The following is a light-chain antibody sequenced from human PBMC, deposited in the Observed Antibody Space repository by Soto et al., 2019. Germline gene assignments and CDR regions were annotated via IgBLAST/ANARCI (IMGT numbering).Light chain of an antibody. CDR2: DVT. CDR3: CSYAGTNTYV. CDR1: SSDVGGYQY. V-gene: IGLV2-11*01. J-gene: IGLJ1*01. Sequence: QSALTQPRSVSGSPVQSVTISCTGTSSDVGGYQYVSWYQQHPGKAPKLMIYDVTKRPSGVHDRFSGSKSGNTASLTISGLQAYDAADYYCCSYAGTNTYVFGTGTKLPVL.